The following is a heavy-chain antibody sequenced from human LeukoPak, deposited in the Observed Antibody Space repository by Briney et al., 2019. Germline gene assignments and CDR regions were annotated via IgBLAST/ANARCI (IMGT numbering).Heavy chain of an antibody. J-gene: IGHJ6*02. V-gene: IGHV6-1*01. CDR1: GDTVSSNTAA. CDR2: TYYRSKWYN. Sequence: SQTLSLTCAISGDTVSSNTAAWNWIRQSPSRGLEWLGRTYYRSKWYNDYAVSVKSRISINPDTAKNQLSLQVNSVTPEDTAVYYCARASRESGTYYYYGMDVWGQGTTVTVSS. CDR3: ARASRESGTYYYYGMDV. D-gene: IGHD1-26*01.